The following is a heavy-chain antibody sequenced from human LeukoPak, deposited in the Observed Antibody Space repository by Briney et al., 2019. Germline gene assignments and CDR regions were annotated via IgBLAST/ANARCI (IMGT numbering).Heavy chain of an antibody. Sequence: ASVKVSCKASGYTFTSYYMHWVRQAPGQGLEWMGITNPSGGSTSHAQKFQGRVTMTRDTSTSTVYMEVSSLRSEDTAVYYCARDDRVSGYYYGMDVWGQGTTVTVSS. CDR3: ARDDRVSGYYYGMDV. CDR2: TNPSGGST. V-gene: IGHV1-46*01. CDR1: GYTFTSYY. J-gene: IGHJ6*02.